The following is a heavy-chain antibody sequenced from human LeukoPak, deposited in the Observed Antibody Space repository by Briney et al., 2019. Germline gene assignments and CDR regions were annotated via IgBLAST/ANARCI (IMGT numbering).Heavy chain of an antibody. V-gene: IGHV4-59*01. CDR1: GGSISSYY. J-gene: IGHJ5*02. CDR3: ARDDNWFNP. CDR2: VYYSGST. Sequence: PSETLSLTCTVSGGSISSYYWSWIRQPPGKGLEWIGYVYYSGSTNYNPSLKSRVTISVDTSKNQLSLKLSSVTAADTAVYYCARDDNWFNPWGQGTLVTVSS.